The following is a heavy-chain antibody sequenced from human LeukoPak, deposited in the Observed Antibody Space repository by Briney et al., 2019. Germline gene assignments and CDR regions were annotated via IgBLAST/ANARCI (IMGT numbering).Heavy chain of an antibody. V-gene: IGHV3-23*01. CDR3: AKDRAYYFDTSGYYYVGAFDI. D-gene: IGHD3-22*01. CDR2: ISGIGGTT. J-gene: IGHJ3*02. CDR1: GFTFSTYA. Sequence: GGSLRLSCAASGFTFSTYAMTWVRQAPGKGLEWVSSISGIGGTTYYADSVKGRFTISRDNSKNTLSLQMDSLRAEDTAVYYCAKDRAYYFDTSGYYYVGAFDIWGQGTMVTVSS.